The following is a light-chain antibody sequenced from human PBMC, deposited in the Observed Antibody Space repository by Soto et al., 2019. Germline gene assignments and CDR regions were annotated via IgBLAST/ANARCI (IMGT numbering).Light chain of an antibody. CDR1: SSDVGGYNY. Sequence: QSVLTQPASVSGSPGQSITISCTGTSSDVGGYNYVSWYQQHPAKAPKLMIYEVSNRPSGVSNRFSGSKSCNTASLTISGLQAEDEADYYCSSYTSSSTLVFGTGTKVTV. CDR3: SSYTSSSTLV. V-gene: IGLV2-14*01. J-gene: IGLJ1*01. CDR2: EVS.